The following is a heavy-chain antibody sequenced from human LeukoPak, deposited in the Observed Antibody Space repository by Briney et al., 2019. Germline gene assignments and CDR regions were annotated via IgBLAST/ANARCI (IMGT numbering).Heavy chain of an antibody. CDR2: INVNTGGT. CDR1: GYIFTGHY. J-gene: IGHJ5*02. Sequence: ASVKVSCKAPGYIFTGHYMQWVRQAPGQGLEWVGWINVNTGGTKYAPKFEGRVTMTRDTSKTTAYMELRGLRTDDTAVYYCARERESSGYSAVDAWGQGTLVTVSS. D-gene: IGHD3-22*01. CDR3: ARERESSGYSAVDA. V-gene: IGHV1-2*02.